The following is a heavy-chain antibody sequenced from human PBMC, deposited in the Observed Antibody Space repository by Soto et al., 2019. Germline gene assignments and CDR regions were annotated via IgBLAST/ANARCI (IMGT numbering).Heavy chain of an antibody. CDR3: VRGVGDY. CDR1: GGSISSGGYS. V-gene: IGHV4-30-2*01. J-gene: IGHJ4*02. D-gene: IGHD2-15*01. CDR2: ISHSGST. Sequence: XLQLQESGXXXXKPSQTLSLTCAVSGGSISSGGYSWSWIRQPPGKGLEWIGYISHSGSTYYNPSLKSRVTISVDRSKNQFSLKLSSVTAADTAVYYCVRGVGDYWGQGTLVTVSS.